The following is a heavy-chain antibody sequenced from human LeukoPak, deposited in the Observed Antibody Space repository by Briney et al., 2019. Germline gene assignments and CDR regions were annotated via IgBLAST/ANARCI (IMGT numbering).Heavy chain of an antibody. CDR3: AKGADYGDYGGDYFDY. CDR2: ISGSGGST. CDR1: GFTFSSYA. J-gene: IGHJ4*02. V-gene: IGHV3-23*01. Sequence: GGSLRLSCAASGFTFSSYAMSWVRQAPGKGLEWVSAISGSGGSTYYADSVKGRFTISRDNSKNTLYLQMNSLRAEDTAVYYCAKGADYGDYGGDYFDYWGQGTLVTVSS. D-gene: IGHD4-17*01.